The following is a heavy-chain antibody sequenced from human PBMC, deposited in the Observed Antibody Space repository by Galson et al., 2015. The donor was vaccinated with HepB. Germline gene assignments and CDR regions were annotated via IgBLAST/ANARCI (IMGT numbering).Heavy chain of an antibody. CDR3: AKDGRPSTGYYYYYGMDV. CDR1: GFTFSSYG. CDR2: ISYDGSNK. Sequence: SLRLSCAASGFTFSSYGMHWVRQAPGKGLEWVAVISYDGSNKYYADSVKGRFTISRDNSKNTLYLQMNSLRAEDTAVYYCAKDGRPSTGYYYYYGMDVWGQGTTVTVSS. V-gene: IGHV3-30*18. D-gene: IGHD1-26*01. J-gene: IGHJ6*02.